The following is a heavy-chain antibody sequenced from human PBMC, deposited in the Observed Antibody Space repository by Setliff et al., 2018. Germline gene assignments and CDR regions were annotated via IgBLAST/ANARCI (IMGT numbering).Heavy chain of an antibody. Sequence: SETLSLTCTVSGGSISSSSYYWGWIRQPPGKGLEWIGEINHSGSTNYNPSLKSRVTISVDTSKNQFSLKLSSVTAADTAVYYCARRSGWPNWFDPWGQGTLVTV. CDR2: INHSGST. CDR3: ARRSGWPNWFDP. J-gene: IGHJ5*02. D-gene: IGHD6-19*01. V-gene: IGHV4-39*07. CDR1: GGSISSSSYY.